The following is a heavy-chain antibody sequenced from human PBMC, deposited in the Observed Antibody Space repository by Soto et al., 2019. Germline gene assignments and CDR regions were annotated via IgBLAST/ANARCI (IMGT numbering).Heavy chain of an antibody. Sequence: ASVKVSCKASGYTFTGYAMHWVRQAPGQRLEWMGWINAGNGNTKYSQKFQGRVTITTDTSTSTAYMDLSSLRTEDTAVYYCAAPDGSGSYYTGFDYWGQGTLVTVSS. CDR2: INAGNGNT. J-gene: IGHJ4*02. CDR3: AAPDGSGSYYTGFDY. CDR1: GYTFTGYA. V-gene: IGHV1-3*01. D-gene: IGHD3-10*01.